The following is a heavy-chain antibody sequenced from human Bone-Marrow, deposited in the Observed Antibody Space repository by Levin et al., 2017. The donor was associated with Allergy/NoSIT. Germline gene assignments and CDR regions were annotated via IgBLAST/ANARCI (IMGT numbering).Heavy chain of an antibody. V-gene: IGHV3-7*01. CDR2: INKDESER. D-gene: IGHD1-7*01. CDR1: GFTFRDYW. J-gene: IGHJ4*02. CDR3: ARYGMSGTFDF. Sequence: GGSLRLSCEASGFTFRDYWMGWVRQAPGEGLEWVANINKDESERQYLDSVKGRFTLSRDNAKNSMYLQMSSLRVEDTAVYYCARYGMSGTFDFWGQGALVTVSS.